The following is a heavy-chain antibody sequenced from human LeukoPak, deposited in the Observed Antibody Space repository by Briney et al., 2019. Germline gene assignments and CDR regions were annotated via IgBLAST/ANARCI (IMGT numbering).Heavy chain of an antibody. CDR1: GGSISSGDHS. CDR3: ARETTLPLNWFDP. V-gene: IGHV4-30-4*08. Sequence: PSETLSLTCTVSGGSISSGDHSWSWIRQPPGKGLEWIGYIYYSGSTYYNPSLKSRITISIDTSKNQFSLKMTSVTAADTAVYYCARETTLPLNWFDPWGQGTLVTVSS. CDR2: IYYSGST. D-gene: IGHD1-7*01. J-gene: IGHJ5*02.